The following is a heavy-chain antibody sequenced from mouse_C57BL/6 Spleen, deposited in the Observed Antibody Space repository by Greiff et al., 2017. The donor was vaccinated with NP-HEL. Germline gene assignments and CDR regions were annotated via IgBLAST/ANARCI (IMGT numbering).Heavy chain of an antibody. CDR3: TRALLLRGDYFDY. CDR2: IYPGNSDT. D-gene: IGHD1-1*01. Sequence: VQLKQSGTVLARPGASVKMSCKTSGYTFTSYWMHWVKQRPGQGLEWIGAIYPGNSDTSYNQKFKGKAKLTAVTSASTAYMELSSLTNEDSAVYYCTRALLLRGDYFDYWGQGTTLTVSS. J-gene: IGHJ2*01. CDR1: GYTFTSYW. V-gene: IGHV1-5*01.